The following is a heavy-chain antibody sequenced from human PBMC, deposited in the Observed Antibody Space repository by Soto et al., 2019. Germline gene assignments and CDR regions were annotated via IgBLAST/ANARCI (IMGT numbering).Heavy chain of an antibody. CDR3: VRGHSKYRGGSDY. D-gene: IGHD4-4*01. Sequence: EVQLVESGGGLVQPGGSLRLSCAASGFTLSYHFMDWVRQAPGKGLEWVGRTTNKADRDITEYAASVNGRIINSRDDSKNSLYLQMSSLKPEDTALYYCVRGHSKYRGGSDYWGQGTLVTVSS. V-gene: IGHV3-72*01. J-gene: IGHJ4*02. CDR1: GFTLSYHF. CDR2: TTNKADRDIT.